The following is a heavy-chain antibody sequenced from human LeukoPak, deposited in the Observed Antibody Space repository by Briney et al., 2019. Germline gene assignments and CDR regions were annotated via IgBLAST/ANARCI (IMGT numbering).Heavy chain of an antibody. Sequence: PRGSLRLSCVASGFTFPDFGMHWVRQTPGKGLEWVAGINWSSGNIDYVDSVKGRFTISRDNAKSSVYLQMNSLRPEDTASYYCVKEGLTTARYYFDYWGQGIQVTVSS. V-gene: IGHV3-9*01. J-gene: IGHJ4*02. D-gene: IGHD4-17*01. CDR1: GFTFPDFG. CDR3: VKEGLTTARYYFDY. CDR2: INWSSGNI.